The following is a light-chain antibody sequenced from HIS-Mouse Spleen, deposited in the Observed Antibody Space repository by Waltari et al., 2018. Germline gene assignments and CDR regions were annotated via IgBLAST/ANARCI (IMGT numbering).Light chain of an antibody. V-gene: IGLV1-47*01. Sequence: QSVLTQPPSASGTPGQRVTISCSGSSSNIGSNYVYWYQQLPGTAPKLLSYGNNQRPSGVPDRFSGSKSGTSASLAISGLRSEDEADYDCAAWDDSLSGWVFGGGTKLTVL. CDR3: AAWDDSLSGWV. J-gene: IGLJ3*02. CDR2: GNN. CDR1: SSNIGSNY.